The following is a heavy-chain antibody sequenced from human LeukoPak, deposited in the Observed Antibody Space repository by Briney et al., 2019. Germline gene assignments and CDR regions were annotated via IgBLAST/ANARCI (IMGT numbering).Heavy chain of an antibody. J-gene: IGHJ6*03. D-gene: IGHD6-19*01. Sequence: PSETLSLTCTVSGGSISSYYWCWIRQPPGKGLAWMGYIYYSGSTNYITSLKRRVTISVDTSKNQFSLKLSSVTAADTAVYYCARERGRSGEFYYYYYMDVWGEGTTVTVSS. V-gene: IGHV4-59*01. CDR2: IYYSGST. CDR3: ARERGRSGEFYYYYYMDV. CDR1: GGSISSYY.